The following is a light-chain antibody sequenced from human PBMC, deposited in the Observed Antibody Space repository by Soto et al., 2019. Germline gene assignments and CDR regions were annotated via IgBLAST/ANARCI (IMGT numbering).Light chain of an antibody. CDR3: RQSYSTPYT. CDR2: AAY. J-gene: IGKJ2*01. V-gene: IGKV1-39*01. CDR1: QSISSY. Sequence: DIQMTQSPSSLSASVGDRVTITCRASQSISSYLNWYQQKPGKAPNLLIYAAYSLQSGVPSRFSRSGSGTDFTLTIISLQPEDFATYYCRQSYSTPYTFGQGTQLAIK.